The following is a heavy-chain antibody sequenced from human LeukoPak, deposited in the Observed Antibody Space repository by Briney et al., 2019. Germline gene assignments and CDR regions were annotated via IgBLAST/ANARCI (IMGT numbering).Heavy chain of an antibody. CDR2: IYYSGST. V-gene: IGHV4-59*01. D-gene: IGHD3-22*01. CDR3: ATSDPDSIDRYYGMDV. Sequence: PSETLSLTCTVSGGSISSYYWSWIRQPPGKGLEWIGYIYYSGSTNYNPSLKSRVTISVDTSKNQFSLKLSSVTAADTAVYYCATSDPDSIDRYYGMDVWGQGTTVTVSS. J-gene: IGHJ6*02. CDR1: GGSISSYY.